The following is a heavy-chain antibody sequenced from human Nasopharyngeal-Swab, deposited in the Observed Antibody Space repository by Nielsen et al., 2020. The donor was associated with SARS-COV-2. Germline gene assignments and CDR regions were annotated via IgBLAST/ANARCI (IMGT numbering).Heavy chain of an antibody. J-gene: IGHJ4*02. Sequence: GGSLRLSCAASGFAFDHYAMGWVRQPPGKGLEWVSTLSGLGGSTYYADSVKGRFTISRDNSKNTLYLQMNSLRAEDTAVYYCAKALGSSGYYFFDYWGQGTLVTVSS. D-gene: IGHD3-22*01. CDR1: GFAFDHYA. CDR2: LSGLGGST. CDR3: AKALGSSGYYFFDY. V-gene: IGHV3-23*01.